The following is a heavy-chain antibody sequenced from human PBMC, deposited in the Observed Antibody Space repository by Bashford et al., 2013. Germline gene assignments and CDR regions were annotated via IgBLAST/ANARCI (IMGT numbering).Heavy chain of an antibody. Sequence: SETLSLTCAVYGGVLQWLLLELDPPAPQGRGLEWIGEINHSGSTNYNPSLKSRVTISVDTSKNPVLPEAELCDPPRTTAVYYCARGTRSGYYPPVYWGQGTLVTVSS. CDR3: ARGTRSGYYPPVY. D-gene: IGHD3-22*01. J-gene: IGHJ4*02. CDR1: GGVLQWLL. CDR2: INHSGST. V-gene: IGHV4-34*01.